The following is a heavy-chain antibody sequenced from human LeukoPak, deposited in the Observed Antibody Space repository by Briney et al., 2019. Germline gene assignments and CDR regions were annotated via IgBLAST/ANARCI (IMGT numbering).Heavy chain of an antibody. V-gene: IGHV1-18*01. J-gene: IGHJ4*02. CDR3: ARVRLQSGSYDFDY. CDR2: ISAYNGNT. CDR1: GYTFTSYG. D-gene: IGHD1-26*01. Sequence: GASVKVSCKASGYTFTSYGISWVRQAPGQGLEWMGWISAYNGNTNYAQKPQGRVTITTDTSTSTAYMELRSLRSDDTAVYYCARVRLQSGSYDFDYWGQGTLVTVSS.